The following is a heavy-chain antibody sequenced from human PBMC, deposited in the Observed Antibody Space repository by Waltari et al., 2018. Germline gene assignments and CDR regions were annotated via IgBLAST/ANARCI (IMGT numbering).Heavy chain of an antibody. CDR1: GFSFRNYW. CDR2: GSQDENEK. V-gene: IGHV3-7*01. D-gene: IGHD6-13*01. Sequence: EVQLVETGGDLVQPGGSLRLSCATSGFSFRNYWMAWVRQAPGKGMEWGANGSQDENEKYYGEAVGGRFTISRDNAKNSLDLQMNSLTVDDTATYYCARLRIGSFQKGWFDSWGQGTLVSVSS. J-gene: IGHJ5*01. CDR3: ARLRIGSFQKGWFDS.